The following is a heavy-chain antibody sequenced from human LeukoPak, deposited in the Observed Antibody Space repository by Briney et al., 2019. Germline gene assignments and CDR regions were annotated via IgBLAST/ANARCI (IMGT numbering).Heavy chain of an antibody. V-gene: IGHV4-59*01. CDR1: GVSISSYY. D-gene: IGHD3-22*01. CDR3: ARVTGYMIEDYFDY. CDR2: IYYSGST. J-gene: IGHJ4*02. Sequence: KPSETLSLTCTVSGVSISSYYWSWIRQPPGKGLEWIGYIYYSGSTNYNPSLKSRVTISVETSKNQFSLKLSSVTAADTAVYYCARVTGYMIEDYFDYWGQGTLVTVSS.